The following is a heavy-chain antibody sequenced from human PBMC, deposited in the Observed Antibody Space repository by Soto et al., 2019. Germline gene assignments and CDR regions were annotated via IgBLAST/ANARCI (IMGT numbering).Heavy chain of an antibody. CDR2: IYYSGST. V-gene: IGHV4-59*08. CDR3: ARLNAGGDKGN. J-gene: IGHJ4*02. Sequence: SETLSLTCTVSGGSISSYYWSWIRQPPGKGLEWIGYIYYSGSTNYNPSLKSRVTISVDTSKNQFSLKLSSVTAADTAVYYCARLNAGGDKGNWGQGTLVTVSS. CDR1: GGSISSYY. D-gene: IGHD4-17*01.